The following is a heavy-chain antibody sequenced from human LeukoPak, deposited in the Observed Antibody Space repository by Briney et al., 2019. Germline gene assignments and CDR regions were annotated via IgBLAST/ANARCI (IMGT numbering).Heavy chain of an antibody. CDR2: INHSGST. CDR3: ASILRYFDWSDY. V-gene: IGHV4-34*01. Sequence: SETLSLICAVYGGSFSGYYWSWIRQPPGKGLEWIGEINHSGSTNYNPSLKSRVTISVDTSKNQFSLKLSFVTAADTAVYYCASILRYFDWSDYWGQGTLVTVSS. CDR1: GGSFSGYY. J-gene: IGHJ4*02. D-gene: IGHD3-9*01.